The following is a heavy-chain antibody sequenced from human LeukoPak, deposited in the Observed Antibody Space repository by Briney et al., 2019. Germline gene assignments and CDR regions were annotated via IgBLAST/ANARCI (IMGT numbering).Heavy chain of an antibody. J-gene: IGHJ4*02. D-gene: IGHD3-10*01. CDR1: GFTFSSYA. V-gene: IGHV3-23*01. CDR2: ISGSGGST. Sequence: GGSLRLSCAASGFTFSSYAMSWVRQAPGKGREWVSAISGSGGSTYYADSVKGRFSISRDNSKNTLYLQMNSLRAEDTAVYYGAKVGSMVRGVITDPFDYWGQGTLVTVSS. CDR3: AKVGSMVRGVITDPFDY.